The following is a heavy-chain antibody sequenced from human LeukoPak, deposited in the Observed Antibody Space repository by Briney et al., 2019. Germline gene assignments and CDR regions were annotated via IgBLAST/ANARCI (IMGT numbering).Heavy chain of an antibody. Sequence: PGGSLRLSCAASGFTFSSYGMHWVRQAPGKGLEWVAFLRYDGNNNYADSVRGRFTISRDNSKNTLSLQMNSLRPEDTALYHCAKDSSKWSFDSWGQGTLVTVSS. V-gene: IGHV3-30*02. CDR1: GFTFSSYG. CDR2: LRYDGNN. D-gene: IGHD6-13*01. CDR3: AKDSSKWSFDS. J-gene: IGHJ4*02.